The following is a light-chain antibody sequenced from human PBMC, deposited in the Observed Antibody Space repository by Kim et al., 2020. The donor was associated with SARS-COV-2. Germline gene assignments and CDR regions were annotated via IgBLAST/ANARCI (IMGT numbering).Light chain of an antibody. CDR3: QTWDTGIRV. CDR2: LNSDGSH. CDR1: SGHSSYA. Sequence: ASVKLTCTLSSGHSSYAIAWHQQQPEKGPRYLMNLNSDGSHTKGDGIPDRFSGSSSGAERYLTISSLQSEDEADYYCQTWDTGIRVFGGGTKLTVL. J-gene: IGLJ3*02. V-gene: IGLV4-69*01.